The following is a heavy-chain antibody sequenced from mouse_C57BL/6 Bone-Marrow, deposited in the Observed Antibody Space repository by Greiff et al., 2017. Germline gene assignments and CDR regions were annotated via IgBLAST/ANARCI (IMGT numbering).Heavy chain of an antibody. CDR3: TTGITTVVAGGGYWYFDV. CDR1: GFNIKDDY. J-gene: IGHJ1*03. D-gene: IGHD1-1*01. Sequence: VQLQQSGAELVRPGASVKLSCTASGFNIKDDYMHWVKQRPEQGLEWIGWIDPENGDTEYASKFQGKATITADTSSNTAYLQLSRLTSEDTAVYYCTTGITTVVAGGGYWYFDVWGTGTTVTVSS. V-gene: IGHV14-4*01. CDR2: IDPENGDT.